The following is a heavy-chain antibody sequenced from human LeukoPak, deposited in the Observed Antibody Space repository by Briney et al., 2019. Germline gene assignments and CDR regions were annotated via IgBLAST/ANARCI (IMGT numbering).Heavy chain of an antibody. CDR3: ASVSDRYYDSSGYYYREGVYFDY. CDR2: IYYSGST. D-gene: IGHD3-22*01. V-gene: IGHV4-59*01. Sequence: SETLSLTCTVSGGSISSYYWSWIRQPPGKGLEWIGYIYYSGSTNYNPSLKSRVTISVDTSKNQFSLKLSSVTAADTAVYYCASVSDRYYDSSGYYYREGVYFDYWGQGTLVTVSS. J-gene: IGHJ4*02. CDR1: GGSISSYY.